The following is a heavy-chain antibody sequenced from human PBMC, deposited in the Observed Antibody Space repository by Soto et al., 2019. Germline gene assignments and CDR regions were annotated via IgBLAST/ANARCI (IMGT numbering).Heavy chain of an antibody. CDR2: IDPNDART. J-gene: IGHJ6*02. D-gene: IGHD4-4*01. Sequence: GESLEIARRGSGYSLRSYWLNLVPPMPGKKLEWMGKIDPNDARTTYSPSFQDHVTISVDKYISTTYLQWSSLKASDTAVFYFARVDHAYSSSGMDVWGQGTTVTVSS. CDR3: ARVDHAYSSSGMDV. CDR1: GYSLRSYW. V-gene: IGHV5-10-1*01.